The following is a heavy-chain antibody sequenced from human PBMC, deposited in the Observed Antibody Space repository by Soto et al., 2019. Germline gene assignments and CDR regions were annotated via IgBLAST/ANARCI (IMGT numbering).Heavy chain of an antibody. D-gene: IGHD2-2*01. CDR1: GGYISSSSYY. V-gene: IGHV4-39*01. CDR2: IHYSGST. J-gene: IGHJ4*02. CDR3: VRVVPAVMFPPCIDY. Sequence: PSETLSLTCTVSGGYISSSSYYWAGIRQPPGKGLEWIGCIHYSGSTSYNPSLKSRDTISVDTSKIQFSLKLSSVTAADSAVYYCVRVVPAVMFPPCIDYWGQGTLVTFSS.